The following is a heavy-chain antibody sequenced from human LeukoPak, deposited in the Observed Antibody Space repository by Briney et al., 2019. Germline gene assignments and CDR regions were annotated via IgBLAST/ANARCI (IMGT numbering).Heavy chain of an antibody. J-gene: IGHJ4*02. D-gene: IGHD2-15*01. V-gene: IGHV1-69*04. CDR3: ARVVVVAATVYYFDY. CDR2: VIPILGIA. CDR1: GGTFSSYA. Sequence: ASVKVSCKASGGTFSSYAISWVRQAPGQGLEWMGRVIPILGIANYAQKFQGRVTITADKSTSTAYMELSSLRSEDTAVYYCARVVVVAATVYYFDYWGQGTLVTVSS.